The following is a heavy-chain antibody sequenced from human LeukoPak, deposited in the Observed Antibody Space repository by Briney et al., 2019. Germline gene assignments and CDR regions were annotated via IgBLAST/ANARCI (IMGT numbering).Heavy chain of an antibody. Sequence: PGGSLRLSCAASGFTFSNYWMSWVRQAPGKGLEWVANIKPDGTDKYYVDSVKGRFTISRDNAKNSLYLQVNSLRAEDTAVYYCAREGGFYRPLDYLGQGTLVTVSS. J-gene: IGHJ4*02. CDR1: GFTFSNYW. D-gene: IGHD3-3*01. V-gene: IGHV3-7*05. CDR2: IKPDGTDK. CDR3: AREGGFYRPLDY.